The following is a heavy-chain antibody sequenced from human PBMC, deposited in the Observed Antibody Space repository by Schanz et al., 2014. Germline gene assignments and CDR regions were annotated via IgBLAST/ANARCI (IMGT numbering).Heavy chain of an antibody. CDR2: ISSTSSYI. CDR3: AREDCSATSCYFRY. J-gene: IGHJ4*02. CDR1: GFPFNEYG. D-gene: IGHD2-21*01. Sequence: EVQLVESGGGLVQPGRSLRLSCAASGFPFNEYGMLWVRQAPGKGLEWVSSISSTSSYIFYADSVKGRFTISRDNSNNTVYLQMNTLRAEDTAVYYCAREDCSATSCYFRYWGQGTRVTVSS. V-gene: IGHV3-21*01.